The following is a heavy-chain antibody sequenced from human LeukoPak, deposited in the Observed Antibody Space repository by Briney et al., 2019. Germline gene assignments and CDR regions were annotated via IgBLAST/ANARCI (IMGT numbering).Heavy chain of an antibody. CDR2: ISAYNGNT. V-gene: IGHV1-18*01. CDR3: ARDRYYDSSGYYYYYGVDV. J-gene: IGHJ6*02. Sequence: ASVKVSCKASGYTFTSYDISWVRQAPGQGLEWMGWISAYNGNTNYAQKLQGRVTMTTDTSTSTAYMELRSLRSDDTAVYYCARDRYYDSSGYYYYYGVDVWGQGTTVTVFS. D-gene: IGHD3-22*01. CDR1: GYTFTSYD.